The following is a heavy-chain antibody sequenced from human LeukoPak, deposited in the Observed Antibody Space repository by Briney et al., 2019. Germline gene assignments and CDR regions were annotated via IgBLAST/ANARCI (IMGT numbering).Heavy chain of an antibody. CDR1: GYSISSDYY. V-gene: IGHV4-38-2*02. D-gene: IGHD1-1*01. CDR2: IYHSGST. Sequence: SETLSLTCTVSGYSISSDYYWGWIRQPPGKGLEWIGTIYHSGSTSYNPSLKSRVTISVDTSKNQFSLKLSSVTAADTAVYYCARDRLQLQSWGQGTLVTVSS. CDR3: ARDRLQLQS. J-gene: IGHJ5*02.